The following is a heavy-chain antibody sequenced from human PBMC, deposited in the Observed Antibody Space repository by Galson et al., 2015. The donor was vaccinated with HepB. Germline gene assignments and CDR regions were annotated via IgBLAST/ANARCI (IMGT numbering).Heavy chain of an antibody. Sequence: LRLSCAASGFTFRSYSMHWVRQAPGKGLEWLSVISYDGSNTYYADSVKGRFTVSRDNSKNTVYLQMSSLRAGDTAVYYCARDLVIYHDSGSCYLWGQGTLVSVSS. CDR1: GFTFRSYS. CDR2: ISYDGSNT. CDR3: ARDLVIYHDSGSCYL. V-gene: IGHV3-30*04. J-gene: IGHJ4*02. D-gene: IGHD3-10*01.